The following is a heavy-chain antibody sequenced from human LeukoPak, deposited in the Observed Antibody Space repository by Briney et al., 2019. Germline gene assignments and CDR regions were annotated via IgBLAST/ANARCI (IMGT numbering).Heavy chain of an antibody. V-gene: IGHV3-21*04. Sequence: GGSLRLSCAASGVTFSSYSMNWVRQAPGKGLEWVSSISGSSSYIYYADSVKGRSSISRDNAKKSLYLQMNSLRAEDTAVYYCARGPVSSSGFFDYWGQGTLVTVSS. D-gene: IGHD3-22*01. CDR3: ARGPVSSSGFFDY. J-gene: IGHJ4*02. CDR1: GVTFSSYS. CDR2: ISGSSSYI.